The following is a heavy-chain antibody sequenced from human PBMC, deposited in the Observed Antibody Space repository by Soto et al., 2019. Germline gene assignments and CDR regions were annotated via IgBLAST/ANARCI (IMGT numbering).Heavy chain of an antibody. CDR1: GFTFSAFA. V-gene: IGHV3-30*18. CDR3: AKGVVREPAYFDD. CDR2: ISYDGRNE. D-gene: IGHD3-10*01. J-gene: IGHJ4*02. Sequence: QVQMVESGGGVAQPGGSLRLSCAVSGFTFSAFAMYWVRQAPGKGLEWVALISYDGRNEDYAESVRGRFTISRDKSKNTLYLDMNSLSAEDSAVYFCAKGVVREPAYFDDWGLGALITVSS.